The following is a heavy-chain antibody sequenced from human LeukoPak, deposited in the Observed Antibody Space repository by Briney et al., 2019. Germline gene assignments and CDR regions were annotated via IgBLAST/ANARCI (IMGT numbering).Heavy chain of an antibody. CDR3: ARGTEYYDILTGYSLDAFDI. Sequence: SETLSLTCTVSGGSISSYYWSWIRQPPGKGLEWIGYIYYSGSPNYNPSLKSRVTISVDTSKNQFSLKLSSVTAADTAVYYCARGTEYYDILTGYSLDAFDIWGQGTMVTVSS. J-gene: IGHJ3*02. CDR1: GGSISSYY. D-gene: IGHD3-9*01. CDR2: IYYSGSP. V-gene: IGHV4-59*01.